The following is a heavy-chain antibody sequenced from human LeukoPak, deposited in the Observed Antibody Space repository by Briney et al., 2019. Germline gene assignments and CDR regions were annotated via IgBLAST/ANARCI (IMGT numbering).Heavy chain of an antibody. CDR1: GGSISSYY. Sequence: SETLSLTCTVSGGSISSYYWSWIRQPPGKGLEWSGYIYYSGSTNYNPSLKSRVTISVDTSKNQFSLKLSSVTAADTAVYYCARVGYYDYYYYGTDVWGQGTTVTVSS. CDR3: ARVGYYDYYYYGTDV. V-gene: IGHV4-59*01. J-gene: IGHJ6*02. D-gene: IGHD3-22*01. CDR2: IYYSGST.